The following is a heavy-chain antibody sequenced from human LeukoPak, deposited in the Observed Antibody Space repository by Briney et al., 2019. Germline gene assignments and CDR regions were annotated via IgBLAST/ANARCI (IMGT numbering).Heavy chain of an antibody. D-gene: IGHD2-2*01. CDR1: GFTFDDYA. V-gene: IGHV3-43*02. J-gene: IGHJ4*02. CDR2: ISGDVGST. CDR3: AKSQGYCSSTSCRPYSSSWPFNY. Sequence: PGGSLRLSCAASGFTFDDYAMHWVRQAPGKGLEWVSLISGDVGSTYYADSVKGRFTISRDNSKNSLYLQMNSLRIEDTALYYCAKSQGYCSSTSCRPYSSSWPFNYWGQGTLVTVSS.